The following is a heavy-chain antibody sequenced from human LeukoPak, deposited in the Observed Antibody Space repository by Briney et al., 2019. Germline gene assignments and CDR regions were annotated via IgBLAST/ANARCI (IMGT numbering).Heavy chain of an antibody. CDR3: ARGRYGGYQGLFDP. J-gene: IGHJ5*02. CDR1: GGSFSGYY. Sequence: SETLSPTCAVYGGSFSGYYWSWIRQPPGKGLEWIGYIYYSGSTNYNPSLKSRVTISVDTSKNQFSLKLSSVTAADTAVYYCARGRYGGYQGLFDPWGQGTLVTVSS. CDR2: IYYSGST. V-gene: IGHV4-59*01. D-gene: IGHD5-12*01.